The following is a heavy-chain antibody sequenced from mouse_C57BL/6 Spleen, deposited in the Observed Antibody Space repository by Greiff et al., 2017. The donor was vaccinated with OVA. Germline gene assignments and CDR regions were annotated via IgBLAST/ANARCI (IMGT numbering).Heavy chain of an antibody. V-gene: IGHV1-26*01. J-gene: IGHJ4*01. CDR1: GYTFTDYY. CDR3: YYSNYLYAMDY. D-gene: IGHD2-5*01. Sequence: VQLQQSGPELVKPGASVKISCKASGYTFTDYYMNWVKQSHGKSLEWIGDINPNNGGTSYNQKFKGKATLTVDKSSSTSYMELRSLTSEDSADYYCYYSNYLYAMDYWGQGTSVTVSS. CDR2: INPNNGGT.